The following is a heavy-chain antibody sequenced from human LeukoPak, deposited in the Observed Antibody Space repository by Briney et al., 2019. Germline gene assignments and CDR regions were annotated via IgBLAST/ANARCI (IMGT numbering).Heavy chain of an antibody. J-gene: IGHJ4*02. V-gene: IGHV3-23*01. Sequence: GGTLRPSCAASGFTFRGYGMSGFGQAPGRGWEGVSVIIGSGGRTYYADSVKGRFTLSRDNTKNTLYLQMNSLSAEDTDVYYFANLLCYYDSSQHYWGQGTLVTVSS. CDR1: GFTFRGYG. CDR2: IIGSGGRT. D-gene: IGHD3-22*01. CDR3: ANLLCYYDSSQHY.